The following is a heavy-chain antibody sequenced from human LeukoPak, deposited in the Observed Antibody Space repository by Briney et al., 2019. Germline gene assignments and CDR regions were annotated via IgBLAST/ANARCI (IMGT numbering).Heavy chain of an antibody. D-gene: IGHD1-26*01. CDR3: ARDPSGSYYLSGAFDI. CDR2: IYYSGST. CDR1: GGSISSYD. V-gene: IGHV4-59*01. J-gene: IGHJ3*02. Sequence: SETLSLTCTVSGGSISSYDWSWIRQPPGKGLEWIGYIYYSGSTNYNPSLKSRVTISVDTSKNQFSLKLSSVTAADTAVYYCARDPSGSYYLSGAFDIWGQGTMVTVSS.